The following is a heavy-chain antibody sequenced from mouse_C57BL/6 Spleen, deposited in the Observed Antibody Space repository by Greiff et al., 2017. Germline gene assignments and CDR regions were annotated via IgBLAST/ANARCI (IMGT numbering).Heavy chain of an antibody. D-gene: IGHD3-3*01. CDR2: ISSGGSCT. CDR1: GFTFSSYG. J-gene: IGHJ3*01. Sequence: EVQGVESGGDLVKPGGSLKLSCAASGFTFSSYGMSWVRQTPDKRLEWVATISSGGSCTYYPDSVKGRVTISRDNAKNTLYMQMSSLKSEDTAMYYCARHWDISDSFAYWGQGTLVTVSA. CDR3: ARHWDISDSFAY. V-gene: IGHV5-6*01.